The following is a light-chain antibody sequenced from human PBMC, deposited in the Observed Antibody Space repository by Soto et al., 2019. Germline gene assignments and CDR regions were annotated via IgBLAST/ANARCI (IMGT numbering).Light chain of an antibody. V-gene: IGKV3-15*01. CDR3: QQYAAWPLT. J-gene: IGKJ4*02. Sequence: EVVMTQSPATLSVSPGERVTLSCKASQSVGSTLAWYQQNPGQAPRLLFYGASTRAAGIPARFSGSGSGTEFTLSSSSQQSEDFAVYDCQQYAAWPLTFGGGTKVEIK. CDR2: GAS. CDR1: QSVGST.